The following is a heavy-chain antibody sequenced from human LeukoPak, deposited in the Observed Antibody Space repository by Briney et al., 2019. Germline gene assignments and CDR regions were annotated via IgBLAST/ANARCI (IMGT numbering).Heavy chain of an antibody. D-gene: IGHD6-13*01. CDR2: ISSSSSYI. CDR1: GFTFSSYS. CDR3: AREDPGIAAAGFDY. J-gene: IGHJ4*02. V-gene: IGHV3-21*01. Sequence: PGGSLRLSCAAAGFTFSSYSRNWVRQAPGKGLECVSSISSSSSYIYYADSVKGRFTISRDNAKNSLYLQMNSLRAEDTAVYYCAREDPGIAAAGFDYWGQGTLVTVSS.